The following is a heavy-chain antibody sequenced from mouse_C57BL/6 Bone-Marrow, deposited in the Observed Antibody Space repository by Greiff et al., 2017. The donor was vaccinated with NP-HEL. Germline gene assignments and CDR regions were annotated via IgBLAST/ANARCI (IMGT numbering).Heavy chain of an antibody. CDR1: GYTFTSYG. Sequence: QVQLQQSGAELARPGASVKLSCKASGYTFTSYGISWVKQRTGQGLEWIGEIYPRSGNTYYNEKFKGKATLTADKSSSTAYMKLRSLTSEDSAVYFCARYEDNWYFDVWGTGTTVTVSS. CDR3: ARYEDNWYFDV. J-gene: IGHJ1*03. D-gene: IGHD2-12*01. V-gene: IGHV1-81*01. CDR2: IYPRSGNT.